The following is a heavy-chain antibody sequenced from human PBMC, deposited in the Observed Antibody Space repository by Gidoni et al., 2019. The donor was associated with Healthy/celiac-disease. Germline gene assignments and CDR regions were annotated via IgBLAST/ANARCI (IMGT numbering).Heavy chain of an antibody. Sequence: EVQLVESGGGLVQPGRSLRLSCAASGFTFDDYAMHWVRQAPGKGLEWVSGISWNSGSIGYADSVKGRFTISRDNAKNSLYLQMNSLRAEDTALYYCAKEGSGYYYYYYGMDVWGQGTTVTVSS. CDR3: AKEGSGYYYYYYGMDV. J-gene: IGHJ6*02. CDR2: ISWNSGSI. CDR1: GFTFDDYA. V-gene: IGHV3-9*01. D-gene: IGHD3-22*01.